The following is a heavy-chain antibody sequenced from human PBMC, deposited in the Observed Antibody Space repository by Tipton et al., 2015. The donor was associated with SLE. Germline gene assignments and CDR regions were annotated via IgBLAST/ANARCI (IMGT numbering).Heavy chain of an antibody. CDR1: GYSISSGYY. Sequence: TLSLTCAVSGYSISSGYYWGWIRQPPGKGLEWIGSIYHSGSTNYNPSLKSRVTISVDTSKNQFSLKLSSVTAADTAVYYCARVCRYDFWSGYLYYYYGMDVWGQGTTVTVSS. V-gene: IGHV4-38-2*01. CDR2: IYHSGST. CDR3: ARVCRYDFWSGYLYYYYGMDV. D-gene: IGHD3-3*01. J-gene: IGHJ6*02.